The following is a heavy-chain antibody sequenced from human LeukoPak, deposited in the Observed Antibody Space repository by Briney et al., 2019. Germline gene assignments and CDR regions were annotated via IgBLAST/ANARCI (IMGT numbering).Heavy chain of an antibody. Sequence: AGGSLRLSCAASGFTFSSYAMSWVRQAPGKGLEWVSAISGSGGSTYYADSVKGRFTISRDNSKNTLYLQMNSLRAEDTAVYYCASEILGGAYDSSGYSYYCDYWGQGTLVTVSS. CDR2: ISGSGGST. CDR3: ASEILGGAYDSSGYSYYCDY. CDR1: GFTFSSYA. J-gene: IGHJ4*02. D-gene: IGHD3-22*01. V-gene: IGHV3-23*01.